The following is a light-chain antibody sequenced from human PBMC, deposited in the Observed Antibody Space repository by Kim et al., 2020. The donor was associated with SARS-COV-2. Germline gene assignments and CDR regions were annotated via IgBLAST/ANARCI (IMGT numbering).Light chain of an antibody. CDR1: RLRSYY. CDR2: GKN. CDR3: NSRDSSGNHLVV. J-gene: IGLJ2*01. V-gene: IGLV3-19*01. Sequence: LGQTVMITCQGDRLRSYYASWYQQKPGQAPVLVIYGKNNRPSGIPDRFSGSSSGDTASLTITGAQAEDEADYYCNSRDSSGNHLVVVGGGTQLTVL.